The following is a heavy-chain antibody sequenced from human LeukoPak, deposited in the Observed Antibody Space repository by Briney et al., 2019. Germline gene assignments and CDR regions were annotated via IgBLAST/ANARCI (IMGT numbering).Heavy chain of an antibody. D-gene: IGHD4-11*01. CDR3: ARGYDYGNYND. CDR2: INHSGST. V-gene: IGHV4-34*01. Sequence: SETLSLTCAVYGASFSGYYWSWIRQPLGKGLEWIGEINHSGSTNYNPSLKSRVTISVDTSKNQFSLKLTSVTAADTAVYYCARGYDYGNYNDWGQGALVTVSS. CDR1: GASFSGYY. J-gene: IGHJ4*02.